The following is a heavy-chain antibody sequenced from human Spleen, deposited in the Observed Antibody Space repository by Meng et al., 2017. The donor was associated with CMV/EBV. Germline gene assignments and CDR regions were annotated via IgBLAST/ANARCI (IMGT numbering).Heavy chain of an antibody. CDR1: GVSISSGDYY. V-gene: IGHV4-30-4*08. CDR3: ARGMSVTGDS. CDR2: IYYSGST. J-gene: IGHJ4*02. Sequence: CHVSGVSISSGDYYWSWIRQPPGKGLEWIGHIYYSGSTYYNPSLKSRISTSIDTSKNQFSLNLSSVTAADTAVYYCARGMSVTGDSWGQGTLVTVSS. D-gene: IGHD2-21*02.